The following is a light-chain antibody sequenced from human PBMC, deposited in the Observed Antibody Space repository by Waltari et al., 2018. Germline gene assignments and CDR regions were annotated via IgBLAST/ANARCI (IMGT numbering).Light chain of an antibody. CDR1: RSVGRY. CDR3: QKYEALPAT. Sequence: IVLTQSPGTLSLSPGERATLSCTGSRSVGRYLAWYQHKPGQAPRLLIYGSSTRATGIPDRFSGSGSGTDFSLIISRLEPEDFAVYFCQKYEALPATFGQGTKVEIK. J-gene: IGKJ1*01. V-gene: IGKV3-20*01. CDR2: GSS.